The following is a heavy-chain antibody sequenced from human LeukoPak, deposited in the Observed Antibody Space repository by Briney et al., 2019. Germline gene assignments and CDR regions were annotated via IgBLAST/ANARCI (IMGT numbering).Heavy chain of an antibody. D-gene: IGHD3-16*01. CDR1: GFTFNDYA. Sequence: GGSLRLSCAASGFTFNDYAMTWFRQAPGKGLGWVSIISAGGGSTNYADSVRGRFTISRDNSKNTLYLQMNSLRAEDTAVYFCAIRIMGPSYWGQGTLVTVSS. CDR3: AIRIMGPSY. V-gene: IGHV3-23*01. CDR2: ISAGGGST. J-gene: IGHJ4*02.